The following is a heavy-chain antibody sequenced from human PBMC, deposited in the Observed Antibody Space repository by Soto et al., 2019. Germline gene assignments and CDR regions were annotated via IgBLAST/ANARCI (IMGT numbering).Heavy chain of an antibody. Sequence: SGTLSLTCAVYGGSFSGYYWSWIRQPPGKGLEWIGEINHSGSTNYNPSLKSRVTISVDTSKNQFSLKLSSVTAADTAVYYCASSYYYGLYDYWGQGTLVTVSS. J-gene: IGHJ4*02. CDR2: INHSGST. D-gene: IGHD3-10*01. V-gene: IGHV4-34*01. CDR1: GGSFSGYY. CDR3: ASSYYYGLYDY.